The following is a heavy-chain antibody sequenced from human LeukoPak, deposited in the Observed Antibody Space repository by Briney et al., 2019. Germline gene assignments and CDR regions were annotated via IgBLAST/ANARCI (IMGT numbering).Heavy chain of an antibody. D-gene: IGHD4-11*01. V-gene: IGHV3-48*03. CDR1: GFSVSSYE. J-gene: IGHJ4*02. Sequence: AGGSLRHSCAASGFSVSSYEMNWVRQAPGKGLEWVSYSSSGGASIYYADSVKGRFTITRDNATTSLYPKTNSLRDEATAVYYCARDYSGVFDFGGQGPLVTVSS. CDR3: ARDYSGVFDF. CDR2: SSSGGASI.